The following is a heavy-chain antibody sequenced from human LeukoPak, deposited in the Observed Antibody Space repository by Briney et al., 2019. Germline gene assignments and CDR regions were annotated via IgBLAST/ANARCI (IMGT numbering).Heavy chain of an antibody. Sequence: PGGSLRLSCAASGFAFSSYNMNWVRQGPGKGLEWISYIGRSGSPTHYADSVGGRFTISRDNAKNSLYLQMNSLRDEDTAVYFCARRPYSDTSGRLSDVWGQGTTVTVSS. CDR1: GFAFSSYN. CDR2: IGRSGSPT. D-gene: IGHD3-22*01. V-gene: IGHV3-48*02. J-gene: IGHJ6*02. CDR3: ARRPYSDTSGRLSDV.